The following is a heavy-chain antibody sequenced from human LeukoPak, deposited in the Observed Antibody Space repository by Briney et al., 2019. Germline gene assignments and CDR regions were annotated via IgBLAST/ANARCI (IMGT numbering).Heavy chain of an antibody. CDR2: IYSGGST. D-gene: IGHD3-16*01. V-gene: IGHV3-66*01. CDR3: ARGGSHELFDI. Sequence: GGSLRLSCAASGFTLSSNYMSWVRQAPGKGLEWVSGIYSGGSTYYADSVKGRFTISRDNSKNTLYLQMNSLSAEESAVYYCARGGSHELFDIWGRGTMVTVSS. J-gene: IGHJ3*02. CDR1: GFTLSSNY.